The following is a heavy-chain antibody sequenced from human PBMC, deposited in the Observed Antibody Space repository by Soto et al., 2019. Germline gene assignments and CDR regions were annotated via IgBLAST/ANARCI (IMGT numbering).Heavy chain of an antibody. V-gene: IGHV1-18*01. D-gene: IGHD5-18*01. CDR3: ARERGGYSYGDC. Sequence: QVQLVQSGPEVKKPGASVKVSCQASAYTFISYGINWVRQAPGQGLEWMGWVNIYNDKTNYAQKFQGRVTMTTDTSTSTAYLELKSLRSDDTAVYYCARERGGYSYGDCSGQGTLVTVSS. J-gene: IGHJ4*02. CDR1: AYTFISYG. CDR2: VNIYNDKT.